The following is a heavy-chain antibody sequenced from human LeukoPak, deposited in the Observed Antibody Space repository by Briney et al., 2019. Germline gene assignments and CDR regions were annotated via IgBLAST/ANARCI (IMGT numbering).Heavy chain of an antibody. CDR3: VTXXGYNTFXI. Sequence: GGSLRLSCAASGFTFSNYAMSWVRQAPGKGLEWVASMNSDGSEKYSXDSVKGRFTISRDNAKSSVYLDMNSLRADDTAVYYCVTXXGYNTFXIWGQGTMVTVSS. CDR2: MNSDGSEK. J-gene: IGHJ3*02. V-gene: IGHV3-7*01. D-gene: IGHD5-24*01. CDR1: GFTFSNYA.